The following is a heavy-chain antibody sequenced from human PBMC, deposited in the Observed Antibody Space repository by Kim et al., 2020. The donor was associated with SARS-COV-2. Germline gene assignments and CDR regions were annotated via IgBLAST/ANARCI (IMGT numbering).Heavy chain of an antibody. CDR2: ISGSGGST. J-gene: IGHJ6*02. Sequence: GGSLRLSCAASGFTFSSYAMSWVRQAPGKGLEWVSAISGSGGSTYYADSVKGRFTISRDNSKNTLYLQMNSLRAEDTAVYYCAKAVPYCSSTRCYLFYYYYGMDVWGQGTTVTVSS. V-gene: IGHV3-23*01. CDR1: GFTFSSYA. CDR3: AKAVPYCSSTRCYLFYYYYGMDV. D-gene: IGHD2-2*01.